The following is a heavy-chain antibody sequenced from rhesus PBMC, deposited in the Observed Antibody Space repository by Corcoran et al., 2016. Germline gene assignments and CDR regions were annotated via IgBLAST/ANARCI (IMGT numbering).Heavy chain of an antibody. D-gene: IGHD3-28*01. J-gene: IGHJ4*01. Sequence: QVTLTESGPALVKHKQTLTLTCTFSGFSLTNSGMRMSWIRHPPGKAPAWLARIDWDDDKYYTTSLESRLTISKDTSNNQVVLTMTNMDPVDTATYYCARGTFVYYYDNGYNFDYWGQGVLVTVSS. CDR3: ARGTFVYYYDNGYNFDY. V-gene: IGHV2S2*01. CDR2: IDWDDDK. CDR1: GFSLTNSGMR.